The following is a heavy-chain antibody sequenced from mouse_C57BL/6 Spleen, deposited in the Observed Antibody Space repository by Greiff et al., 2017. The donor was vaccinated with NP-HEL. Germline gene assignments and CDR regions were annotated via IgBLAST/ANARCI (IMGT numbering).Heavy chain of an antibody. V-gene: IGHV1-26*01. D-gene: IGHD1-1*01. J-gene: IGHJ1*03. Sequence: VQLQQSGPELVKPGASVKISCKASGYTFTDYYMNWVKQSHGKSLEWIGDINPNNGGTSYNQKFKGKATLTVDKSSSTAYMELRSLTSEDSAVYYCARGEANYYGSSGYFDVWGTGTTVTVSS. CDR2: INPNNGGT. CDR1: GYTFTDYY. CDR3: ARGEANYYGSSGYFDV.